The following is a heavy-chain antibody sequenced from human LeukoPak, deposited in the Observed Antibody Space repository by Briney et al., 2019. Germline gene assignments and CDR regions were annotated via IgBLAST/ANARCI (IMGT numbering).Heavy chain of an antibody. Sequence: GGSLRLSCVASGFTFTSYWMSWVRQAPGKGLEWVANIKQDGSEQYYVDSVKGRFTISSDNAKNSLFLQMNSLRAEDTAVYYGARGWGDCTTVSCYTGGDVFDMWGQGTMVTVSS. V-gene: IGHV3-7*01. CDR3: ARGWGDCTTVSCYTGGDVFDM. CDR2: IKQDGSEQ. J-gene: IGHJ3*02. D-gene: IGHD2-2*02. CDR1: GFTFTSYW.